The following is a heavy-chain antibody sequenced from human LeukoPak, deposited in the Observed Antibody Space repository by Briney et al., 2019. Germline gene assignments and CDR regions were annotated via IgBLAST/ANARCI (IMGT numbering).Heavy chain of an antibody. CDR3: ASRNSSTDAFDI. CDR1: GYTLPEFS. J-gene: IGHJ3*02. CDR2: FDPEDGET. V-gene: IGHV1-24*01. Sequence: GASVKVSCKVSGYTLPEFSMHWVRQAPGKGPDWMGGFDPEDGETIYAQKFQGRVTMTEVTSTDTAYMELSSLRSEDTAVYYCASRNSSTDAFDIWGQGTMVTVSS. D-gene: IGHD6-13*01.